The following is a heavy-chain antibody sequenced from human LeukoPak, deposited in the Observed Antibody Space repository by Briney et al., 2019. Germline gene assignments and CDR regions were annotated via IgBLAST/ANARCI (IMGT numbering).Heavy chain of an antibody. CDR1: SGSFSGYY. CDR3: AGGFAAVAGYNWFDP. D-gene: IGHD6-19*01. V-gene: IGHV4-34*01. CDR2: INHGGST. Sequence: SETLSLTCAVYSGSFSGYYGSWIRQPPGKGLEWIGEINHGGSTNYNPSLKSRVTISVDTSKNQFSLKLSSVTAADTAVYYCAGGFAAVAGYNWFDPWGQGTLVTISS. J-gene: IGHJ5*02.